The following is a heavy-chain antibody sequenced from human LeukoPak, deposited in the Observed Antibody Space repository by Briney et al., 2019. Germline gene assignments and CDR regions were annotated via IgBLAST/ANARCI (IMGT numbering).Heavy chain of an antibody. Sequence: PGGSLRLSCAASGFTFSNYWMSWVRQAPGKGLEWVANIKQDGSEKYYVDSVKGRFTMSRDNAKNSLYLQMNSLRAEDTAVYYCARDGSGSCFDYWGQGTLVTVSS. V-gene: IGHV3-7*01. CDR2: IKQDGSEK. J-gene: IGHJ4*02. D-gene: IGHD3-10*01. CDR1: GFTFSNYW. CDR3: ARDGSGSCFDY.